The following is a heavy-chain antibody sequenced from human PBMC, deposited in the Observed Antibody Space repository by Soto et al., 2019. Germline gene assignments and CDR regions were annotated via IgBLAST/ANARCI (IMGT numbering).Heavy chain of an antibody. V-gene: IGHV4-59*01. Sequence: AETLSLTCTVSGGSIISYYWGWGRQPPGEGLEWIGYIYYSGSTNYNPSLKSRVTISVDTSKNQFSLKLSSVAAADTDLYYCARDRRQGDLRHYYGMDVWGQGTTVTVSS. J-gene: IGHJ6*02. CDR3: ARDRRQGDLRHYYGMDV. CDR1: GGSIISYY. CDR2: IYYSGST. D-gene: IGHD3-16*01.